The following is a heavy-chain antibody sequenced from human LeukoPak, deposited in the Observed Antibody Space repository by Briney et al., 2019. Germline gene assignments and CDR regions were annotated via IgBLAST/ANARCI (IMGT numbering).Heavy chain of an antibody. J-gene: IGHJ4*02. V-gene: IGHV3-21*01. CDR2: ISSSSSYI. Sequence: GGSLRLSCAASGFTFSSYSMNWVRQAPGKGLEWVSSISSSSSYIYYADSVKGRFTISRDNAKNSLYLQMNSLRAEDTAVYYCASSLGYCTNGVCFPYDYWGQGTLVTVSS. CDR3: ASSLGYCTNGVCFPYDY. D-gene: IGHD2-8*01. CDR1: GFTFSSYS.